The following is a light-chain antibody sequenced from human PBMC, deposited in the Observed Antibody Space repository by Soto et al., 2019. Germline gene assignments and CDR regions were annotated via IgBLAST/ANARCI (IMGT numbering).Light chain of an antibody. CDR2: GAS. CDR3: QQYGSSVLT. V-gene: IGKV3-20*01. CDR1: QSISYY. Sequence: TQSPSSLSASVGDRVTITCRASQSISYYLNWYQQRPGQAPRPLIYGASSRATGTPDRFSGSGSGTDFTLIISRLEPEDFAVYYCQQYGSSVLTFGGGTKVEIK. J-gene: IGKJ4*01.